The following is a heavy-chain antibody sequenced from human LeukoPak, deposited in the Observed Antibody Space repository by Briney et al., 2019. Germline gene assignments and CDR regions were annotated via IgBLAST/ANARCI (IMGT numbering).Heavy chain of an antibody. J-gene: IGHJ4*02. CDR1: GFTFSLYA. D-gene: IGHD2-2*01. Sequence: SGGSLRLSCAASGFTFSLYAMNWVRQAPGKGLEWVSYINSGSTDIHYAASVRGRFTISRDDASNTLYLQLTSLRADDTAVYYCARDTFQPGLDDDWGQGTLVTVSS. CDR3: ARDTFQPGLDDD. CDR2: INSGSTDI. V-gene: IGHV3-21*05.